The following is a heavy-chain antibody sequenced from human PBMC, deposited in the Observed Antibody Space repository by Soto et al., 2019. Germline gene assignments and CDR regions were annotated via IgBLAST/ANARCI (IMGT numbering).Heavy chain of an antibody. J-gene: IGHJ5*02. CDR2: IYWNDDK. V-gene: IGHV2-5*01. Sequence: GSGPTLVNPTQTLTLTCTLSGFSLTTNGVGVGWIRQPPGQALEWLAVIYWNDDKRYSPALQSRLTITRDTSKSQVVLKMTDMDPADTATYYCAHRPVSKGFDRWGKGTLVTVS. CDR3: AHRPVSKGFDR. CDR1: GFSLTTNGVG.